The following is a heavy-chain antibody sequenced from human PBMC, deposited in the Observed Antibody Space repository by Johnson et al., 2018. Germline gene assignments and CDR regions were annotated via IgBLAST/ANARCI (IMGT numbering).Heavy chain of an antibody. Sequence: VQLQESGPGLVKPSETLSLTCFVSGGSISSSSYYWGWIRQPPGKGLEWIGTIYYSGSTYYNPSLKSRVTISVDTSKNQFSLKLTSVTVADTAVYYCARYYYSYGMDVGGQGTTVTVSS. CDR2: IYYSGST. CDR3: ARYYYSYGMDV. J-gene: IGHJ6*02. V-gene: IGHV4-39*01. CDR1: GGSISSSSYY.